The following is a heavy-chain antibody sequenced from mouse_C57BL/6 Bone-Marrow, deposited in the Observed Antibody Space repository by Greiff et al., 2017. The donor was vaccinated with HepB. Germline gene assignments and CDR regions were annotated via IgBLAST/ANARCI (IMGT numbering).Heavy chain of an antibody. Sequence: QVQLKQSGPGLVQPSQSLSITCTVSGFSLTSYGVHWVRQSPGKGLEWLGVIWSGGSTDYNAAFISRLSISKDNSKSQVFFKMNSLQADDTAIYYCARNSDSNYSWFAYWGQGTLVTVSA. D-gene: IGHD2-5*01. V-gene: IGHV2-2*01. CDR3: ARNSDSNYSWFAY. J-gene: IGHJ3*01. CDR1: GFSLTSYG. CDR2: IWSGGST.